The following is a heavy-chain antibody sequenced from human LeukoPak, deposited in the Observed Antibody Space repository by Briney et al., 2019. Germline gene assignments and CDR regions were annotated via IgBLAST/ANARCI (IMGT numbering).Heavy chain of an antibody. CDR3: ARAPRGIAAAGTDY. CDR1: GYTFTSYG. J-gene: IGHJ4*02. Sequence: ASVKVSCKASGYTFTSYGISWVRQAPGQGLEWMGWINAGNGNTKYSQKFQGRVTITRDTSASTAYMELSSLRSEDTAVYYCARAPRGIAAAGTDYWGQGTLVTVSS. D-gene: IGHD6-13*01. CDR2: INAGNGNT. V-gene: IGHV1-3*01.